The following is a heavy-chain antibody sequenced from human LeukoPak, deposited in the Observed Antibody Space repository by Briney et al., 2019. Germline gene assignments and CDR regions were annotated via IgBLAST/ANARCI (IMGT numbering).Heavy chain of an antibody. CDR1: GFTFSSYE. V-gene: IGHV3-48*03. Sequence: AGGSLSLSCAAPGFTFSSYEMNWVRQAPGKGLEWVSYISSSGSTIYYADSVKGRFTISRDNAKNSLYLQMNRLRAEDTAVYYCARDGGYCSSTSCYTEDYYYYGMDVWGQGTTVTVSS. CDR3: ARDGGYCSSTSCYTEDYYYYGMDV. D-gene: IGHD2-2*02. CDR2: ISSSGSTI. J-gene: IGHJ6*02.